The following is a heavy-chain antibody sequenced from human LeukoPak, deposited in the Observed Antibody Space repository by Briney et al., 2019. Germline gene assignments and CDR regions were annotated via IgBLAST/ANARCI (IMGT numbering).Heavy chain of an antibody. CDR2: IRYDGSNK. CDR3: AKSANWNYGASFDY. CDR1: GFTFSSYG. J-gene: IGHJ4*02. V-gene: IGHV3-30*02. Sequence: GGSLRLSCAASGFTFSSYGMHWVRQAPGKGLEWVAFIRYDGSNKYYADSVKGRFTISRDNSKNTLYLQMNSLRAEDTAVYYCAKSANWNYGASFDYWGQGTLVTVSS. D-gene: IGHD1-7*01.